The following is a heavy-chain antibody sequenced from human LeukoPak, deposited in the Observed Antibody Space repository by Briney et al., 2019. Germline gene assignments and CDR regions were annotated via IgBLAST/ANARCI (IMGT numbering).Heavy chain of an antibody. D-gene: IGHD2-15*01. V-gene: IGHV1-69*05. Sequence: SVKVSCKASGGTFSSYAISWVRQAPGQGLEWMGRIIPIFGTANYAQKFQGRVTITTDESTSTAYMELSSLRSEDTAVYYCARTTLGYCSGGSCFRDYFDYWGQGTLVTVSS. J-gene: IGHJ4*02. CDR2: IIPIFGTA. CDR1: GGTFSSYA. CDR3: ARTTLGYCSGGSCFRDYFDY.